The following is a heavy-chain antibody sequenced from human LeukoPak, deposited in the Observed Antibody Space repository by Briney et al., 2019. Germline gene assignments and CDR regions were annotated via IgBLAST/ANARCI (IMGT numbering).Heavy chain of an antibody. D-gene: IGHD2-15*01. CDR3: ARHSGLGVVSPYFDY. J-gene: IGHJ4*02. Sequence: SETLSLTCTVSGDSISSSGHSWGWIRQSLGKGLEWIGTMRPSGSGHYNPSLMSRVTISVDTSQNHFSLRLRSVTAADTAVYYCARHSGLGVVSPYFDYWGQGILVTVSS. CDR2: MRPSGSG. CDR1: GDSISSSGHS. V-gene: IGHV4-39*01.